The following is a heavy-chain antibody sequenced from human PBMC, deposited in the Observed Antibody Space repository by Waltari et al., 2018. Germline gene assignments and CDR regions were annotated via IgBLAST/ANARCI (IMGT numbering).Heavy chain of an antibody. D-gene: IGHD2-15*01. CDR2: IYTSGST. CDR1: GGSISSYY. V-gene: IGHV4-4*07. CDR3: ARGPYCSGGSCYSDYYYMDV. Sequence: QVQLQESGPGLVKPSETLSLTCTVSGGSISSYYWSWIRQPAGKGLEWIGRIYTSGSTNYNPSLKSRVTMSVDTSKNQFSLKLSSVTAADTAVYYCARGPYCSGGSCYSDYYYMDVWGKGTTVIVSS. J-gene: IGHJ6*03.